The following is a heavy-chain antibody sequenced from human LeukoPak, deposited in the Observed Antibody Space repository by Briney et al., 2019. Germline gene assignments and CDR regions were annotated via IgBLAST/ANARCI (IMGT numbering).Heavy chain of an antibody. CDR3: AKDNVAAAGRYFDY. D-gene: IGHD6-13*01. V-gene: IGHV3-30*18. CDR2: ISYDGSNK. CDR1: GLTFSSYG. J-gene: IGHJ4*02. Sequence: PGRSLRLSCAASGLTFSSYGMHSVRQAPGKGLEWVALISYDGSNKYFADSVKGRFTISRDNSKNTLYLQMHSLRAEDTAVYYCAKDNVAAAGRYFDYWGQGTLVTVSS.